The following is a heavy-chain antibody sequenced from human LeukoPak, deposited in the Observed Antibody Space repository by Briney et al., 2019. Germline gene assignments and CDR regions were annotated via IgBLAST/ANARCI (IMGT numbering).Heavy chain of an antibody. J-gene: IGHJ4*02. Sequence: SETLSLTCTVSGYSISSGYYWGWILQPPGKGLEWIGSIYHSGSTYYNPSLKSRVTISVDTSKNQFSLKLSSVTAADTAVYYCARDHGVTMIVVVGFDYWGQGTLVTVSS. CDR3: ARDHGVTMIVVVGFDY. CDR2: IYHSGST. CDR1: GYSISSGYY. D-gene: IGHD3-22*01. V-gene: IGHV4-38-2*02.